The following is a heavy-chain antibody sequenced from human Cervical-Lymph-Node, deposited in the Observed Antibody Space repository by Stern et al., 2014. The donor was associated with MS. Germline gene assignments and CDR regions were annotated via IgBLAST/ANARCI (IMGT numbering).Heavy chain of an antibody. D-gene: IGHD2-2*01. V-gene: IGHV4-4*02. Sequence: QVQLQESGPGLVKPSGTLSLTCTVSGGSLSTHNWWSWVRQTPDKGLEWIGEIYHIGGTGYNPSLKSRVTLSMDKSKNQFSLKLRSVTAADTAVYYCARGTGYPYYFDFWGQGNLVTVSS. J-gene: IGHJ4*02. CDR3: ARGTGYPYYFDF. CDR1: GGSLSTHNW. CDR2: IYHIGGT.